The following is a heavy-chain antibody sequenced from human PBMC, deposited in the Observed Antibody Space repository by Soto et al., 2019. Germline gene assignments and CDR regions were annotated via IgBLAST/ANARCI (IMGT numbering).Heavy chain of an antibody. D-gene: IGHD5-12*01. CDR3: ASVLVATIPNYYGMDV. V-gene: IGHV1-69*01. CDR1: GGTFSSYA. Sequence: QVQLVQSGAEVKKPGSSVKVSCKASGGTFSSYAISWVRQAPGQELEWMGGIIPIFGTANYAQKFQGRVTITADESTSTAYMELSSLRSEDTAVYYCASVLVATIPNYYGMDVWGQGTTVTVSS. J-gene: IGHJ6*02. CDR2: IIPIFGTA.